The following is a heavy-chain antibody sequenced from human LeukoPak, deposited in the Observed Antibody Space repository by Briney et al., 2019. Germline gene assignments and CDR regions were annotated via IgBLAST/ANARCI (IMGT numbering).Heavy chain of an antibody. CDR2: IYHSGST. CDR1: GGSISSSNW. Sequence: SETLSLTCAVSGGSISSSNWWSWVRQPPGKVLEWIGEIYHSGSTNYNPSLKSRVTISVDNSKNQFSLKLSSVTAADTAVYYCARSQIRGYSGYDYFHWFDPWGQGTLVTVSS. D-gene: IGHD5-12*01. V-gene: IGHV4-4*02. J-gene: IGHJ5*02. CDR3: ARSQIRGYSGYDYFHWFDP.